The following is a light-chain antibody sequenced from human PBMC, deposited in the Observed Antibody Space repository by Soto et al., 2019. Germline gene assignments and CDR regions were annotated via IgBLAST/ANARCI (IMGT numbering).Light chain of an antibody. J-gene: IGLJ1*01. Sequence: SALTQPASVSGSPGQSITISCTGTSSDVGGYNYVSWYQQHPGKAPKLMIYDVSNRPSGVSNRFSGSKSGNTASLTISGLQAEDEADYYCSSYTSSSNVFGTGTKRTVL. V-gene: IGLV2-14*01. CDR1: SSDVGGYNY. CDR3: SSYTSSSNV. CDR2: DVS.